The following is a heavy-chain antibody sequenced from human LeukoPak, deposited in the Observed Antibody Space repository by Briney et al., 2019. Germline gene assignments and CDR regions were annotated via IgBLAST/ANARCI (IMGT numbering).Heavy chain of an antibody. CDR2: IYHSGST. D-gene: IGHD6-13*01. J-gene: IGHJ4*02. CDR3: ARGASSSWYLDYFDY. Sequence: PSETLSLTCAVSGGSISSGGYSWSWIRQPPGKGLEWIGYIYHSGSTYYNPSLKSRVTISVDRSKNQFSLKLSSVTAADTAVYYCARGASSSWYLDYFDYWGQGTLVTVSS. V-gene: IGHV4-30-2*01. CDR1: GGSISSGGYS.